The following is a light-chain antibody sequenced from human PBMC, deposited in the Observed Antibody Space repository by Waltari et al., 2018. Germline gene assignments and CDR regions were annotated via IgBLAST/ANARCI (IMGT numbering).Light chain of an antibody. J-gene: IGLJ3*02. CDR2: EDN. CDR3: LSGDDDNWV. V-gene: IGLV3-22*01. CDR1: VLEEHF. Sequence: SYELTQLPSLSVSPGQTARITCSGDVLEEHFVDWYRRKPGQAPKLLIYEDNTRFPGTPERVSGATSGNTATLIISRVLSEDEADYYCLSGDDDNWVFGGGTKLTVL.